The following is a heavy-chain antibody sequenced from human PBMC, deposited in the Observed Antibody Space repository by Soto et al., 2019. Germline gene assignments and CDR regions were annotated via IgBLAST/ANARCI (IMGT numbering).Heavy chain of an antibody. CDR3: ARVGDVNCIDY. D-gene: IGHD1-1*01. CDR1: GFTFSDHY. V-gene: IGHV4-34*01. J-gene: IGHJ4*02. Sequence: VHLVESGGGLVQPGGSLRLSCAASGFTFSDHYMDWVRQAPGKGLEWIGEINHSGSTNYNPSLKSRVTISVDTSKNQFSLKLSSVTAADTAVYYCARVGDVNCIDYWGQGTLVTVSS. CDR2: INHSGST.